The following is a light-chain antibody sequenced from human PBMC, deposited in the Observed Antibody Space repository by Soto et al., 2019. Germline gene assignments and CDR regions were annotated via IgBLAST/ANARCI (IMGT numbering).Light chain of an antibody. Sequence: EIVMTQSPATLSVSPGESATLSCRASQNINRNLAWYQQKPGQAPGLLIHHVSTRASGIPARFSGSGSGTEFTLTISSLQSEDFAVYYCQQYNDWPPNTFGQGTKLESK. CDR1: QNINRN. CDR2: HVS. J-gene: IGKJ2*01. V-gene: IGKV3-15*01. CDR3: QQYNDWPPNT.